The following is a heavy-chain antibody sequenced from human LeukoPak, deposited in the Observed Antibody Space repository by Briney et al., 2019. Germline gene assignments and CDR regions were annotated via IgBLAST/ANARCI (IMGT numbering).Heavy chain of an antibody. D-gene: IGHD6-13*01. CDR3: ARGSDSSSWYPISRSSYYYYYYMDV. CDR2: MNPNSGNT. CDR1: GYTFTSYD. V-gene: IGHV1-8*01. Sequence: ASVKVFCKASGYTFTSYDINWVRQATGQGREWMGWMNPNSGNTGYAQKFQGRVTMTRNTSISTAYMELSSLRSEDTAVYYCARGSDSSSWYPISRSSYYYYYYMDVWGKGTTVTVSS. J-gene: IGHJ6*03.